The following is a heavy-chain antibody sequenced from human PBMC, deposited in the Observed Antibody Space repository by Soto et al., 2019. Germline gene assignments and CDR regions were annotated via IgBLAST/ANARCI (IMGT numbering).Heavy chain of an antibody. V-gene: IGHV1-2*04. Sequence: GASVEVSCKASGYTLAGSYRRWVRQAPGQGLEWMGWINPNSGGTNYAQKFQGWVTMTRDTSISTAYMELNSLRAEDTAVYYCARDHPGAHDYWGQGTLVTVSS. CDR1: GYTLAGSY. J-gene: IGHJ4*02. CDR2: INPNSGGT. CDR3: ARDHPGAHDY.